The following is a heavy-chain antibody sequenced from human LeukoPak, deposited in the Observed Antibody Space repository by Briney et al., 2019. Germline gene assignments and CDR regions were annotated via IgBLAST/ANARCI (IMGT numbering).Heavy chain of an antibody. V-gene: IGHV7-4-1*02. D-gene: IGHD6-19*01. CDR1: GYTFTSYA. CDR3: ARVEDTWSEYSSGWYGY. Sequence: ASVTVSCTASGYTFTSYAMNWVRQAPGQGLEWMGWINTNTGNPTYAQGFTGRFVFSLDTSVSTAYLQISSLKAEDTAVYYCARVEDTWSEYSSGWYGYWGQGTLVIVSS. J-gene: IGHJ4*02. CDR2: INTNTGNP.